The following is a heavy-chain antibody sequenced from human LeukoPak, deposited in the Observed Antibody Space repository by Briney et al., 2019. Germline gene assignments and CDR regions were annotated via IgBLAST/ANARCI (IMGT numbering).Heavy chain of an antibody. CDR3: ARGRMVTANRLVYFDY. CDR2: INHSGST. D-gene: IGHD2-21*02. CDR1: GGSFSGYY. J-gene: IGHJ4*02. V-gene: IGHV4-34*01. Sequence: PSETLSLTCAVYGGSFSGYYWSWIRQPPGKGLEWIGKINHSGSTNYNPSLKSRVTISVDTSKNQFSLKLSSVTAADTAVYYCARGRMVTANRLVYFDYWGQGTLVTVSS.